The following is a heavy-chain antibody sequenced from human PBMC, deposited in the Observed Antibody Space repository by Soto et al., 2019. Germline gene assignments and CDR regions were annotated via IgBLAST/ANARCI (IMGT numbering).Heavy chain of an antibody. J-gene: IGHJ6*02. CDR1: GGSISSYY. D-gene: IGHD1-26*01. CDR3: ARAYSGSYDALYYYYGMDV. Sequence: QVQLQESGPGLVKPSETLSLTCTVSGGSISSYYWSWIRQPPGKGLEWIGYIYYSGSTNYNPSLKSRVPISVNTSKNQFSLKLSSVTAADTAVYYCARAYSGSYDALYYYYGMDVWGQGTTVTVSS. V-gene: IGHV4-59*01. CDR2: IYYSGST.